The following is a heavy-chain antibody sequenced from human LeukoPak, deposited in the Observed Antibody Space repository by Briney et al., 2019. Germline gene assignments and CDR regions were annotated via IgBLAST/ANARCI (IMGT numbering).Heavy chain of an antibody. CDR2: ISGSGGST. CDR1: GFTFSSDA. V-gene: IGHV3-23*01. Sequence: GGALRVSCAASGFTFSSDAMSWVRQAPGNGLEWVSAISGSGGSTYYADSVKGRVTISRDNSKNTLYMQMNSLRAEDTAVYYCAKVPARSVVVPAAIVYYFDYWGQGTLVTVSS. J-gene: IGHJ4*02. D-gene: IGHD2-2*02. CDR3: AKVPARSVVVPAAIVYYFDY.